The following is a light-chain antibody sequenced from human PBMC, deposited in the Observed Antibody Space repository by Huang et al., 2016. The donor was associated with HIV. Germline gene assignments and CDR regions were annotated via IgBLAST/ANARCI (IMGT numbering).Light chain of an antibody. CDR2: GAS. CDR3: QQYNDWPPLT. J-gene: IGKJ4*01. CDR1: QSVSSN. Sequence: IVMTQSPATLSVSPGERATLSCRASQSVSSNLAWYQQKPGQAPRRLIYGASTRVTNIPARFTGSGSETEFTLTISGLQSEDFAVYYCQQYNDWPPLTFGGGTKVEIK. V-gene: IGKV3-15*01.